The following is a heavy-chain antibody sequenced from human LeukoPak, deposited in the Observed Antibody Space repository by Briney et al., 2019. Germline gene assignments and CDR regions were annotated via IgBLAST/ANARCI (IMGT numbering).Heavy chain of an antibody. CDR3: ARVGVVVAATSDGYNWFDP. J-gene: IGHJ5*02. D-gene: IGHD2-15*01. CDR2: INIRGST. CDR1: GGSINSYY. Sequence: SETLSLTCTVSGGSINSYYWSWIRQPPGKGLEWIGRINIRGSTNYNTSLESRVTMSLDTSNNQFSLRLRSMTAADTAVYYCARVGVVVAATSDGYNWFDPWGQGTLVTVSS. V-gene: IGHV4-4*07.